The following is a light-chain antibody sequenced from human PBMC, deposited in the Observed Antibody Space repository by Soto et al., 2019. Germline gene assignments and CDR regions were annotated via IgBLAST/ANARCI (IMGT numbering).Light chain of an antibody. CDR3: QPYHRYSRT. CDR1: QGISSY. J-gene: IGKJ1*01. Sequence: AIRMTQAPSSLAASTGDRVTITCRASQGISSYLAWYQQKPGKAPKLLIYAASTLQSGVPSRFSGSGSGTDFTLTICCLPSEDFATYYCQPYHRYSRTFGQGTQLEIK. CDR2: AAS. V-gene: IGKV1-8*01.